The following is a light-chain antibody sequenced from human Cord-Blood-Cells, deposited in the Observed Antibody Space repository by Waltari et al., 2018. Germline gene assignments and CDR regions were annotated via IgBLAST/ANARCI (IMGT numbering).Light chain of an antibody. J-gene: IGKJ4*01. CDR1: QSVSSY. Sequence: EIVLTQSPATLSLSPGERATLSCRASQSVSSYLAWYKQKPGQAPRLLIYDASNRATGIPARFSGSGSGTDFTLTIGSLEPEDFAVYYCQQRSNWPPLTFGGGTKVEIK. CDR3: QQRSNWPPLT. CDR2: DAS. V-gene: IGKV3-11*01.